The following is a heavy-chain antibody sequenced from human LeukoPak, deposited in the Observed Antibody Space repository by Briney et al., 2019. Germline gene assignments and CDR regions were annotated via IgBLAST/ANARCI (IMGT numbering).Heavy chain of an antibody. CDR3: ARTLNYYDSSGYYCPACWYFDL. CDR1: GGSISSGSYY. CDR2: IYTSGST. D-gene: IGHD3-22*01. Sequence: SETLSLTCTVSGGSISSGSYYWSWIRQPAGKGLEWIGRIYTSGSTNYNPSLKSRVTISVDTSKNQFSLKLSSVTAADTAVYYCARTLNYYDSSGYYCPACWYFDLWGRGTLVTVSS. J-gene: IGHJ2*01. V-gene: IGHV4-61*02.